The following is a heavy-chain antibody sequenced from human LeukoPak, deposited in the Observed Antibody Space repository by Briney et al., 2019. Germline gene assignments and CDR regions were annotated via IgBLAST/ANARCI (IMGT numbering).Heavy chain of an antibody. J-gene: IGHJ4*02. CDR2: TSGSGGST. CDR1: GFTFSSYA. CDR3: AKLSWLQFAGWYFDY. D-gene: IGHD5-24*01. V-gene: IGHV3-23*01. Sequence: GGSLRLPCAASGFTFSSYAMSWVRQAPGKGLEWISATSGSGGSTYYADSVKGRFTISRDNSKNTLYLQMNSLRAEDTAVYYCAKLSWLQFAGWYFDYWGQGTLVTVSS.